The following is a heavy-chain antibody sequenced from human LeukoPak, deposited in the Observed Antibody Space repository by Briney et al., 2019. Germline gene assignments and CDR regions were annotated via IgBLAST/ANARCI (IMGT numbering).Heavy chain of an antibody. CDR1: GYIFSDYY. V-gene: IGHV1-2*02. D-gene: IGHD5-18*01. CDR3: ARRGIGDSVDYYFDL. CDR2: INPKTGAA. J-gene: IGHJ4*02. Sequence: ASVKVSCKASGYIFSDYYMHWVRQAPGQGLEWLGWINPKTGAADYAQQFRGRVTMTRDTSINTDFMEMKRVTSDDTAVYYCARRGIGDSVDYYFDLWGQGTLVTVSS.